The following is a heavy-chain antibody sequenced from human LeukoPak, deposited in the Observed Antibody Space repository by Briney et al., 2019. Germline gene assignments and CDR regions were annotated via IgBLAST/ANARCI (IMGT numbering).Heavy chain of an antibody. CDR2: IYHSGNT. V-gene: IGHV4-38-2*02. J-gene: IGHJ6*03. CDR1: GYSISSGYY. CDR3: ARVAVAGSGRYYYYYMDV. D-gene: IGHD6-19*01. Sequence: SETLSLTCTVSGYSISSGYYWGWIRQPPGKGLEWIGSIYHSGNTYYNPSLKSRVTISVDTSKNQFSLKLSSVTAADTAVYYCARVAVAGSGRYYYYYMDVWGKGTTVTISS.